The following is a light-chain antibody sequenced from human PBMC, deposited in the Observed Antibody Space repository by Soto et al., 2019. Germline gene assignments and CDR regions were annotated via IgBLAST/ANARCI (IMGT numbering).Light chain of an antibody. V-gene: IGKV1-5*03. CDR3: QHYNTYSRA. CDR2: KAS. CDR1: QSISTW. J-gene: IGKJ1*01. Sequence: DIPMTQSPSTLSASVGDRITITCRASQSISTWLAWYQQKPGKAPTLLIYKASSFQSGVPSRFSGSGSWTEFTLTISSLQADEFATYYCQHYNTYSRAFGQGTKVEIK.